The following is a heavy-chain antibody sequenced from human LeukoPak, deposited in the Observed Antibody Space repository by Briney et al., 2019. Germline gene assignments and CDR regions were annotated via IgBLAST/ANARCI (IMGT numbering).Heavy chain of an antibody. Sequence: GGSLRLSCAASGFTVSSNYMSWVRQAPGKGLEWVSVIYSGGSTYYADSVKGRFTISRDNSKNTLYLQMNSLRAEDTAVYYCARESDFWSGYVSERSYYYMDVWGKGTTVTVPS. D-gene: IGHD3-3*01. V-gene: IGHV3-66*02. CDR3: ARESDFWSGYVSERSYYYMDV. J-gene: IGHJ6*03. CDR1: GFTVSSNY. CDR2: IYSGGST.